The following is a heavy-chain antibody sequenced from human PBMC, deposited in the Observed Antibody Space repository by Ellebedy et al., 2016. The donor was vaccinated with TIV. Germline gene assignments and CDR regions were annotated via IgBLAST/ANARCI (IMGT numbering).Heavy chain of an antibody. CDR2: INPNSGGT. Sequence: AASVKVSCKASGYTFTDYYLHWVRQAPGQGLEWMGWINPNSGGTNFAQKFEGRVTMTRDTSISTVYMDLSRLRSDDTAVNYCVTRVGATIWGQGTLVTVSS. CDR1: GYTFTDYY. D-gene: IGHD1-26*01. CDR3: VTRVGATI. V-gene: IGHV1-2*02. J-gene: IGHJ4*02.